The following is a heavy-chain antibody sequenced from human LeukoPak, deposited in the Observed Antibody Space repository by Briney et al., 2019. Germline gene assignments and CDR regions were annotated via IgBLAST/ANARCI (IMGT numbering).Heavy chain of an antibody. CDR2: IIPIFGTA. CDR1: GGTFSSYA. J-gene: IGHJ4*02. Sequence: RASVKVSCKASGGTFSSYAISWVRQAPGQGLEWMGGIIPIFGTANYAQKFQGRVTITADESTSTAYMELSSLRSGDTAVYYCARGSSSWFDYWGQGTLVTVSS. V-gene: IGHV1-69*13. D-gene: IGHD6-13*01. CDR3: ARGSSSWFDY.